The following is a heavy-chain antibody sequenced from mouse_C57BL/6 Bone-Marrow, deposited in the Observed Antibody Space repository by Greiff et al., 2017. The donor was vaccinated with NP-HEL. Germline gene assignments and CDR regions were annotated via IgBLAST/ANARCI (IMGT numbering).Heavy chain of an antibody. CDR1: GFSLTSYG. CDR3: ARHVDDGYYWFAY. V-gene: IGHV2-6-1*01. Sequence: VNVVESGPGLVAPSQSLSITCTVSGFSLTSYGVHWVRQPPGKGLEWLVVIWSDGSTTYNSALKSRLSLSKDNSKSQVFLKMNSLQTDDTAMYYCARHVDDGYYWFAYWGQGTLVTVSA. CDR2: IWSDGST. J-gene: IGHJ3*01. D-gene: IGHD2-3*01.